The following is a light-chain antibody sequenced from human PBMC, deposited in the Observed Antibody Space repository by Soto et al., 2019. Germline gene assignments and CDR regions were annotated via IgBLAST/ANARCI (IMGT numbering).Light chain of an antibody. J-gene: IGKJ5*01. Sequence: EIVLTQSPATLSLSPGERATLSCRASQSVSSYLAWYQQKPGQAPRLLIYDASNRATGIPARFSGSGSGTEFTLTIGSLQSEDFAIYYCQQYNNWPPITFGQGTRLEIK. CDR1: QSVSSY. V-gene: IGKV3-11*01. CDR3: QQYNNWPPIT. CDR2: DAS.